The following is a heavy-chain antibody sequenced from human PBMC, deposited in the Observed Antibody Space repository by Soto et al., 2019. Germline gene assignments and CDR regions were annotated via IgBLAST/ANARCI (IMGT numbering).Heavy chain of an antibody. D-gene: IGHD3-3*01. Sequence: QVQLVQSGAEVKKPGASVKVSCKASGYTFTSYGISWVRQAPGQGLEWMGWISAYNGNTNYAQKLQGRVTMTTDTPTSTAYMELRSLRSGGTGVYYCAGVWGITIFGVVTHFDYWGQGTLVTVSS. CDR3: AGVWGITIFGVVTHFDY. J-gene: IGHJ4*02. CDR1: GYTFTSYG. V-gene: IGHV1-18*04. CDR2: ISAYNGNT.